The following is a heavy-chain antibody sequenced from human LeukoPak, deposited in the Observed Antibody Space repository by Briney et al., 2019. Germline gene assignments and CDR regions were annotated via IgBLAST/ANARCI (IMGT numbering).Heavy chain of an antibody. V-gene: IGHV4-30-4*01. D-gene: IGHD3-3*01. CDR1: GVSISSGDYY. J-gene: IGHJ4*02. CDR2: IYYSGST. CDR3: ASNDFWSGFDY. Sequence: PSQTLSLTCTVSGVSISSGDYYWSWIRQPPGKGLEWIGYIYYSGSTYYNPSLKSRVTISVDTSKNQFSLKLSSVTAADTAVYYCASNDFWSGFDYWGQGTLVTVSS.